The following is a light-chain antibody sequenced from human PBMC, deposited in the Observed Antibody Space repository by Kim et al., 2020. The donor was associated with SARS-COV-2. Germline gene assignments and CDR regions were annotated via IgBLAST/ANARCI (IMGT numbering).Light chain of an antibody. J-gene: IGKJ2*01. Sequence: LAPGERATLSCRASQSVTNSFLAWYQQKPGQAPRLLIYCASSRATGIPDRFSGSGSGTDFSLTISRLEPEDFAAYYCQQYGSSPQTCGQGTKLEI. V-gene: IGKV3-20*01. CDR2: CAS. CDR3: QQYGSSPQT. CDR1: QSVTNSF.